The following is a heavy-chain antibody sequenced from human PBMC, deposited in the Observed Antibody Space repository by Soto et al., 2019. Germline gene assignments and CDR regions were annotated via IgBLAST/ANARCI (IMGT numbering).Heavy chain of an antibody. CDR3: ARAPWRSSTICYGDCANFDY. Sequence: GGSLRLSCAASGFAFSGYAMHWVRQAPGKGLEWVAVTSFDGSNKNYADSVRGRFTISRDNSKNTLHLHMNSLRAEDTAVYYCARAPWRSSTICYGDCANFDYWGQGTLVTVSS. D-gene: IGHD2-2*01. CDR1: GFAFSGYA. V-gene: IGHV3-30-3*01. CDR2: TSFDGSNK. J-gene: IGHJ4*02.